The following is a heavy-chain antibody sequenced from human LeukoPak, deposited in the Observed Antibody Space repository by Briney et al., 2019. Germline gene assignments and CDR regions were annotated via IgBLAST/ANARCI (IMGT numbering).Heavy chain of an antibody. CDR2: ISSSSSYI. J-gene: IGHJ5*02. V-gene: IGHV3-21*01. D-gene: IGHD6-13*01. Sequence: GGSLRLSCAASGFTFSSYSMNWVRQAPGKGLEWVSSISSSSSYIYYADSVKGRFTIPRDNAKNSLYLQMNSLRAEDTAVYYCAGAGVYSSRGRVDPWGQGTLVTVSS. CDR1: GFTFSSYS. CDR3: AGAGVYSSRGRVDP.